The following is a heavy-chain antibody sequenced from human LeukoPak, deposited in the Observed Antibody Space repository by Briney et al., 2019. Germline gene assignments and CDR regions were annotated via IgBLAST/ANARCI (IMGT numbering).Heavy chain of an antibody. CDR2: ISSSSSYI. V-gene: IGHV3-21*01. D-gene: IGHD1-26*01. CDR1: GFTFSSYS. CDR3: ASGRSDAFDI. Sequence: GGSLRLSCAASGFTFSSYSMNWVRQAPGKGLEWVSSISSSSSYIYYADSVKGRLTISRDNAKNSLYLQMNSLRAEDTAVYYCASGRSDAFDIWGQGQWSPSLQ. J-gene: IGHJ3*02.